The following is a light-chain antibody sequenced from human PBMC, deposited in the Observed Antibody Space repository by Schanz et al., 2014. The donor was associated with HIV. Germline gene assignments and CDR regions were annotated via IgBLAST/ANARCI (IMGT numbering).Light chain of an antibody. J-gene: IGKJ2*01. Sequence: DIQLTQSPSSLSASVGDRVTITCRASQGMSNDLAWYQQKPGKAPKLLIYAASTLHTGVPLRFSGSGSGTDFTLTINGLQPDDFATYYCQQLNSFPYTFGQGTMLEI. CDR3: QQLNSFPYT. CDR2: AAS. CDR1: QGMSND. V-gene: IGKV1-9*01.